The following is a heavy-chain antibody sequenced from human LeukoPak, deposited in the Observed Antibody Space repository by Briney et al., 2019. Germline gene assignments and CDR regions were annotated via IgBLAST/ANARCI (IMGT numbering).Heavy chain of an antibody. Sequence: SETLSLTCSVSGAAISSNYWTWIRQPPGKGLEWIGYIYNSGSTNYNPSLKSRVTISVDTTKNQFSFKRSSVASADTTVYYCAKLATGPSLGFWGQGTLVTVSS. CDR1: GAAISSNY. CDR3: AKLATGPSLGF. CDR2: IYNSGST. V-gene: IGHV4-59*08. D-gene: IGHD5-24*01. J-gene: IGHJ4*02.